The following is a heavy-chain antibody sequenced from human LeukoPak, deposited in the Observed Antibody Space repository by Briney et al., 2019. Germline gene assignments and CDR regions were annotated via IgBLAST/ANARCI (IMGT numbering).Heavy chain of an antibody. V-gene: IGHV4-38-2*02. Sequence: PSETLSLTCTVSGYSISSGYNWDWIRQPPGEGLEWIGSIYHSGSTYYNPSLKSRVTISVDTSKNQFSLKLSSVTAADTAVYYCARGQYLVHWGQGTLVTVSS. CDR3: ARGQYLVH. CDR1: GYSISSGYN. CDR2: IYHSGST. J-gene: IGHJ5*02. D-gene: IGHD2-2*01.